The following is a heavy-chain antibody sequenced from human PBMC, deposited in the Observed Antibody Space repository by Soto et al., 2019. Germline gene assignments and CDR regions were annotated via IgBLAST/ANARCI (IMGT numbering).Heavy chain of an antibody. D-gene: IGHD2-15*01. CDR1: GFTFSSYA. V-gene: IGHV3-23*01. J-gene: IGHJ4*02. Sequence: PGGSLRLSCAASGFTFSSYAMSWVRQAPGKGLEWVSAISGSGGSTYYADSVKGRFTISRDNSKNTLYLQMNSLRAEDTAVYYCAKDWPHHVVVVAATPGFFDYWGQGTLVTVSS. CDR3: AKDWPHHVVVVAATPGFFDY. CDR2: ISGSGGST.